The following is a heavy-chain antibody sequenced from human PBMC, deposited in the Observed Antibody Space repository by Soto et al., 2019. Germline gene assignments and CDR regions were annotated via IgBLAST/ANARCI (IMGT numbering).Heavy chain of an antibody. V-gene: IGHV3-33*01. J-gene: IGHJ4*02. Sequence: PGGSLRLSCAASGFTFSNYGMHWVRQAPGKGLDWVAVIWYDGSNKYYADSVKGRFTISRDNSKNTVYLQMNSLRAEDTAVYYCAGGGESRGYYPTAHYFDYWGQGTLVTVSS. CDR1: GFTFSNYG. CDR3: AGGGESRGYYPTAHYFDY. CDR2: IWYDGSNK. D-gene: IGHD3-22*01.